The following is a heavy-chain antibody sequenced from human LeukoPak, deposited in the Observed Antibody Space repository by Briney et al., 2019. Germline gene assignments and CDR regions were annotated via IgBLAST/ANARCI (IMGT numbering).Heavy chain of an antibody. CDR1: GFTFNNYV. Sequence: GSLRLSCTASGFTFNNYVMSWVRQAPGKGLEWVSSISTGSSTNYADSVKGRFTISRDNSKNTLYLQMNSLRVEDTAVYYCAKVRPPPGSGWYGGDDSWGQGTMVTVSS. CDR2: ISTGSST. D-gene: IGHD6-19*01. CDR3: AKVRPPPGSGWYGGDDS. J-gene: IGHJ4*02. V-gene: IGHV3-23*01.